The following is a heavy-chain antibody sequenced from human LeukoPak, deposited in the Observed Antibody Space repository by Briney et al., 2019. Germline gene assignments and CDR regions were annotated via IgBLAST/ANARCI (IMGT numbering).Heavy chain of an antibody. CDR2: ISAYNGNT. V-gene: IGHV1-18*01. CDR3: ASGLGYSGYDPNYYFDY. Sequence: ASVKVSCKASGYTFTSYGISWVRQAPGQGLEWMGWISAYNGNTNYAQKLQGRVTMTTDTSTSTAYMELRSLRSDDTAVYYCASGLGYSGYDPNYYFDYWGQGTLVTVSS. J-gene: IGHJ4*02. CDR1: GYTFTSYG. D-gene: IGHD5-12*01.